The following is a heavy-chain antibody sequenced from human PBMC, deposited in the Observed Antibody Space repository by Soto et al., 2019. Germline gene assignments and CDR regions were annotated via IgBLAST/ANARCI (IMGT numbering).Heavy chain of an antibody. V-gene: IGHV3-74*02. CDR2: INSEGSVS. D-gene: IGHD2-15*01. CDR1: GFTFSKYW. CDR3: ARGDGVGGTCYASAGSFYYYMDV. J-gene: IGHJ6*03. Sequence: EVQRVQSGGGLVQPGGSLRLSCAASGFTFSKYWMYLVRQDPGKGLEWVSRINSEGSVSSHADSVRGRLTISRDNVKKPLYQHMDSLRAAAMAVYFYARGDGVGGTCYASAGSFYYYMDVWGKGTTVTVFS.